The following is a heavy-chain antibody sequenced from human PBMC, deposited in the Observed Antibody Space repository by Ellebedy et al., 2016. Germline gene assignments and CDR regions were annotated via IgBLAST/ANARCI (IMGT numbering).Heavy chain of an antibody. Sequence: ASVKVSCKVSGYTLTELSMHWVRQAPGKGLEWMGSFDPEDGETIYAQKFQGRVTMTEDTSTDTAYMELSSLRSEDTAVYYCAREVKAAAGIQPNFDYWGQGTLVTVS. CDR3: AREVKAAAGIQPNFDY. CDR1: GYTLTELS. J-gene: IGHJ4*02. D-gene: IGHD6-13*01. V-gene: IGHV1-24*01. CDR2: FDPEDGET.